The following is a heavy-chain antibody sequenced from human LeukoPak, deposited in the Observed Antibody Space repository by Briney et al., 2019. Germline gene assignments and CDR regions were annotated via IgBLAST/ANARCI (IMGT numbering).Heavy chain of an antibody. CDR2: IRSKANSYAT. V-gene: IGHV3-73*01. Sequence: GGSLRLSCAASGFTFSGSAMHWVHQASGKGLEWVGRIRSKANSYATAYAASVKGRFTISRDDSKNTAYLQMNSLKTEDTAVYYCTRSNTFDYWGQGTLVTVSS. CDR1: GFTFSGSA. D-gene: IGHD4-11*01. CDR3: TRSNTFDY. J-gene: IGHJ4*02.